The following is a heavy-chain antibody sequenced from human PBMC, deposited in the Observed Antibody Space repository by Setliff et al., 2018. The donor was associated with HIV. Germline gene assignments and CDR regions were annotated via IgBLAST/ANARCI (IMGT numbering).Heavy chain of an antibody. V-gene: IGHV1-46*01. D-gene: IGHD4-17*01. CDR1: GYIFSNYY. J-gene: IGHJ4*02. CDR3: VRRESDYGTKAGFRY. Sequence: ASVKVSCKPSGYIFSNYYLHWVRQGPGQGLEWMGLINPSGAGTSYAQKFEGRVTMTRDTSTDTVYMELSSLRSDDTAVYYCVRRESDYGTKAGFRYWGQGTLVTVSS. CDR2: INPSGAGT.